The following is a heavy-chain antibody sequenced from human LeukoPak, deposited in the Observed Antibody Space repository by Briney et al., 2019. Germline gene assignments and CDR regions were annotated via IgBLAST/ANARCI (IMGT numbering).Heavy chain of an antibody. CDR2: INHSGST. D-gene: IGHD3-22*01. Sequence: SETLSLTCAVYGGSFSGYYWSRIRQPPGKGLEWIGEINHSGSTNYNPSLKSRVTISVDTSKNQFSLKLSSVTAADTAVYYCARGRRDSSGYWWRRFDPWGQGTLVTVSS. V-gene: IGHV4-34*01. J-gene: IGHJ5*02. CDR3: ARGRRDSSGYWWRRFDP. CDR1: GGSFSGYY.